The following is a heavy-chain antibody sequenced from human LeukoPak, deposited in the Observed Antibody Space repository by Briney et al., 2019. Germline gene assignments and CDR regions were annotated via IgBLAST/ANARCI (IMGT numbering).Heavy chain of an antibody. Sequence: SETLSLTCTVSGVSISSYYWSWIRQPAGKGLEWIGRIHTSGSTNYNPALKSRVTMSEDTSRNQFSLKLSSVTAADTAVYYCARVTGYMIEDYFDYWGQGTLVTVSS. CDR2: IHTSGST. J-gene: IGHJ4*02. V-gene: IGHV4-4*07. CDR3: ARVTGYMIEDYFDY. CDR1: GVSISSYY. D-gene: IGHD3-22*01.